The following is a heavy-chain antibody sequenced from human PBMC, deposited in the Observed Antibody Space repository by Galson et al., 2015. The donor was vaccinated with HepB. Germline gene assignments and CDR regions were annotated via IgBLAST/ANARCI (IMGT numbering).Heavy chain of an antibody. V-gene: IGHV1-18*01. CDR3: ARGELFEH. D-gene: IGHD1-7*01. J-gene: IGHJ1*01. Sequence: SVKVSCKASGYTFNTFAITWVRQAPGQGLEWMGGISVYNGNTNYAQKLQGRITMTTDTSTSTAYMELRSLRSDDTAVYYCARGELFEHWGQGTLVTVSS. CDR1: GYTFNTFA. CDR2: ISVYNGNT.